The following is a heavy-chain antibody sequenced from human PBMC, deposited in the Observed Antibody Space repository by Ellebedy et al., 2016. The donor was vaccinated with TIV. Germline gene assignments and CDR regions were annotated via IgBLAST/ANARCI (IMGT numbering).Heavy chain of an antibody. Sequence: MPSETLSLTCTVSGGSISSYYWSWIRQPTGKGLEWIGYISNSGSTNYNPSLKGRVTISLDTSKNQFSLTLSSVTAADTAVYYCARERDYYYYGMDVWGQGTTVTVSS. CDR1: GGSISSYY. V-gene: IGHV4-59*01. J-gene: IGHJ6*02. CDR2: ISNSGST. CDR3: ARERDYYYYGMDV.